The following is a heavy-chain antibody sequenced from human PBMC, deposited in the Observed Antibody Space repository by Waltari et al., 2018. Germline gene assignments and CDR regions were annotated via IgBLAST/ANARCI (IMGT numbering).Heavy chain of an antibody. CDR2: IYYSGST. J-gene: IGHJ2*01. V-gene: IGHV4-39*07. Sequence: QLQLQESGPGLVKPSETLSLTCTVSGGSISSSSYYWGWIRQPPGKGLEWIGSIYYSGSTYYNPSLKSRVTISVDTSKNQFSLKLSSVTAADTAVYYCARDGPDYGGPDWYFDLWGRGTLVTVSS. D-gene: IGHD4-17*01. CDR3: ARDGPDYGGPDWYFDL. CDR1: GGSISSSSYY.